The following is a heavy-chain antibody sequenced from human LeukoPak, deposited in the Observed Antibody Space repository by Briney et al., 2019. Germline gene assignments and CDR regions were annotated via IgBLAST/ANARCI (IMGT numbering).Heavy chain of an antibody. V-gene: IGHV4-59*01. Sequence: SETLSLTCTVSGGTISSYYWSWIRQPPGKGLEWIGYIYYSGSTNYNPSLKSRVTISVDTSKNQFSLKLSSVTAADTAVYYCAALGYSYGFDYWGQGTLVTVSS. J-gene: IGHJ4*02. CDR3: AALGYSYGFDY. CDR1: GGTISSYY. D-gene: IGHD5-18*01. CDR2: IYYSGST.